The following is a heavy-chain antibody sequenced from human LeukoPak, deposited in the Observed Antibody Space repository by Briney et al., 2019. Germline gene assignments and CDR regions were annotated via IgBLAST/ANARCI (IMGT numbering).Heavy chain of an antibody. V-gene: IGHV4-4*08. J-gene: IGHJ4*02. Sequence: SETLSLTCAVYGGSFSDYYWTCIRQPPGKGLEWIGRIYTSGSTNYNPSLKSRVTISIDTSRNQFSLKLTSVTAADTAVYYCARGGYCSGGDCYSGPFDYWGQGALVTISS. CDR2: IYTSGST. D-gene: IGHD2-15*01. CDR1: GGSFSDYY. CDR3: ARGGYCSGGDCYSGPFDY.